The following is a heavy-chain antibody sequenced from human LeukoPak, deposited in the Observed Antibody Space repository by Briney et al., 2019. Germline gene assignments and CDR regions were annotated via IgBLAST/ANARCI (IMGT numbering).Heavy chain of an antibody. CDR2: ISSSSSYI. V-gene: IGHV3-21*01. Sequence: AGGSLRLSCAASGFTFRGYVMNWVRQAPGKGLEWVSSISSSSSYIYYADSVKGRFTISRDNAKNSLYLQMNSLRAEDTAVYYCARDSLANWGRVFDYWGQGTWSPSPQ. J-gene: IGHJ4*02. CDR3: ARDSLANWGRVFDY. D-gene: IGHD7-27*01. CDR1: GFTFRGYV.